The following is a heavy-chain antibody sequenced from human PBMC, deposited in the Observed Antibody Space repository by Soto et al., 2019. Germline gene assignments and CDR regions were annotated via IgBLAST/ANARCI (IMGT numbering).Heavy chain of an antibody. Sequence: GESLKISCTGVGYSFTCYWVGWVRQLPGKGLEWMAIIYPGKSDTRSRPSFQGPVTISADKSINTAYLQWSSLKASDTAMYYCARGYCTSTICDPWFDPWGQGPLVTVSS. CDR2: IYPGKSDT. CDR3: ARGYCTSTICDPWFDP. D-gene: IGHD2-8*01. J-gene: IGHJ5*02. V-gene: IGHV5-51*01. CDR1: GYSFTCYW.